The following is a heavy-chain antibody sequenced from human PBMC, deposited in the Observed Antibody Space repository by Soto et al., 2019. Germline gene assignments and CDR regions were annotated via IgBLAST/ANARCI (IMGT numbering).Heavy chain of an antibody. CDR1: VFTFSSYE. CDR3: ARSWGVYCSSTSCYSPWFDP. V-gene: IGHV3-48*03. D-gene: IGHD2-2*02. Sequence: SLRLSCSASVFTFSSYEMNWFRQAPGKGLEWVSYISSSGSTIDYADSVKGRFTISRDNAKNSLYLQMNSLRAEDTAVYYCARSWGVYCSSTSCYSPWFDPWGQGTLVTVSS. J-gene: IGHJ5*02. CDR2: ISSSGSTI.